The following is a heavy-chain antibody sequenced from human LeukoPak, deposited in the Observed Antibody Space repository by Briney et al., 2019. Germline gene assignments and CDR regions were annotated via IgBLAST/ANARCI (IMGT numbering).Heavy chain of an antibody. Sequence: SETLSLTCAVYGGSFSGYYWSWIRQPPGKGLEWIGYIYYSGSTNYNPSLKSRVTISVDTSKNQFSLKLSSVTAADTAVYYCARSPGSIMITFGGVIVIPHPLDYWGQGTLVTVSS. CDR1: GGSFSGYY. J-gene: IGHJ4*02. V-gene: IGHV4-59*01. CDR3: ARSPGSIMITFGGVIVIPHPLDY. CDR2: IYYSGST. D-gene: IGHD3-16*02.